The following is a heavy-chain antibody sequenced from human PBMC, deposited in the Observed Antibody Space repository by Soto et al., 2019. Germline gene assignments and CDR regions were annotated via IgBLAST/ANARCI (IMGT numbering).Heavy chain of an antibody. D-gene: IGHD3-22*01. J-gene: IGHJ6*02. V-gene: IGHV5-51*01. CDR1: GYSFTSYW. Sequence: GESLKISCKGSGYSFTSYWIGWVRQMPGKGLEWMGIIYPGDSDTRYSPSFQGQVTISADKSISTAYLQWSSLKASDTAMYYCASLGTSGYWYYYSGMDVWGQGTTVTVSS. CDR2: IYPGDSDT. CDR3: ASLGTSGYWYYYSGMDV.